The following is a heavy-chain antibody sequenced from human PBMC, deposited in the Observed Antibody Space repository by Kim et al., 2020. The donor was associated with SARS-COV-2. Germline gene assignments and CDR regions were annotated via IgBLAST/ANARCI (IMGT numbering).Heavy chain of an antibody. D-gene: IGHD6-13*01. CDR1: GFTFSSFA. V-gene: IGHV3-30*18. Sequence: GGSLRLSCAASGFTFSSFAMHWVRQAPGKGLEWVALISYDGTNKYYADSVKGRFTISRDNSKNTLYLQMNSLRVEDTAVYYCAKGHGGSSWYQNRYYFDYWGQGTLVTVSS. CDR3: AKGHGGSSWYQNRYYFDY. CDR2: ISYDGTNK. J-gene: IGHJ4*02.